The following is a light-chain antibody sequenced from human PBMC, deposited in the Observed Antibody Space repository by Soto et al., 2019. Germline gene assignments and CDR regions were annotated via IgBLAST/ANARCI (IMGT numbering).Light chain of an antibody. J-gene: IGKJ1*01. CDR1: QAIRTA. Sequence: AIQLTQSQSSLSASLLDRVTIXSRASQAIRTALGWYQQKPGKAPKLLIYAASTLQGGVPPRFSGSGSGTDFTLTISSLQPEDFATYYCLLDFSYFWAFGQGTKVDIK. CDR2: AAS. V-gene: IGKV1-6*01. CDR3: LLDFSYFWA.